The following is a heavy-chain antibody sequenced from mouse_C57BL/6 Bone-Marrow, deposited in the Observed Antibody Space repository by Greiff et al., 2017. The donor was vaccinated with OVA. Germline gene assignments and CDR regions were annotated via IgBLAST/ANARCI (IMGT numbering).Heavy chain of an antibody. V-gene: IGHV1-50*01. D-gene: IGHD4-1*01. CDR3: ARSWDVYFDY. Sequence: VQLQQPGAELVKPGASVKLSCKASGYTFTSYWMQWVKQRPGQGLEWIGEIDPSDSYTNYNQKFKGKATLTVDTSSSTAYMQLSSLTSEDSAVYYCARSWDVYFDYWGQGTTLTVSS. J-gene: IGHJ2*01. CDR1: GYTFTSYW. CDR2: IDPSDSYT.